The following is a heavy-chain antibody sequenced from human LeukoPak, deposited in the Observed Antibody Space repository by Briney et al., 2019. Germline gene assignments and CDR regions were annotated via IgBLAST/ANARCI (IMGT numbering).Heavy chain of an antibody. D-gene: IGHD3-16*02. CDR1: GFTFSSYA. V-gene: IGHV3-23*01. CDR2: ISGSGGST. J-gene: IGHJ4*02. CDR3: AKDGGVIAAFDY. Sequence: GRSLRLSCAASGFTFSSYAMHWVRQAPGKGLEWVSAISGSGGSTYYADSVKGRFTISRDNSKNTLYLQMNSLRAEDTAVYYCAKDGGVIAAFDYWGQGTLVTVSS.